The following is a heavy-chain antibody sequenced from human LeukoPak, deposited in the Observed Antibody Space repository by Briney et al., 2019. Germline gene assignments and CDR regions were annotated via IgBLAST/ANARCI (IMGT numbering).Heavy chain of an antibody. J-gene: IGHJ1*01. V-gene: IGHV4-39*07. CDR3: TRGGYSDYDYRPFV. D-gene: IGHD5-12*01. CDR2: IYYSGST. CDR1: GGSISSSSYY. Sequence: PSETLSLTCTVSGGSISSSSYYWVWLRQPPVKGLEWIGSIYYSGSTYYNPSLKSRVTISVDTSKNQFSLKLSSVAAADTAVYYCTRGGYSDYDYRPFVWGQGALVTVSS.